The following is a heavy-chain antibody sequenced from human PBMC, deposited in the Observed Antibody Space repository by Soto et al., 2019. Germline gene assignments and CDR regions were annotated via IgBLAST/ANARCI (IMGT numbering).Heavy chain of an antibody. V-gene: IGHV1-18*01. CDR1: GYTFTSYG. Sequence: ASVKVSCKASGYTFTSYGISWVRQAPGQGLEWMGWISAYNGNTNYAQKLQGRVTMTTDTSTSTAYMELRSLRSDDTAVYYCARDFSSGWSSYYGMDVCGQGIPGNRLL. CDR3: ARDFSSGWSSYYGMDV. CDR2: ISAYNGNT. J-gene: IGHJ6*02. D-gene: IGHD6-19*01.